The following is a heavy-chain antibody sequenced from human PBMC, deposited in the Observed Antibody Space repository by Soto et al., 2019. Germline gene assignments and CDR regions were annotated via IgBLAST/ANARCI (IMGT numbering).Heavy chain of an antibody. J-gene: IGHJ5*02. CDR3: ARADYDFWSGPVNWFDP. V-gene: IGHV3-74*01. Sequence: PGGSLRLSCAASGFTFSTYWMHWVRQAPGKGLVWVSHINSDGSSTNYADSVKGRFTISRDNAKNTLYLQTNSLRAEDTAVYYCARADYDFWSGPVNWFDPWGQGTLVTVSS. CDR2: INSDGSST. CDR1: GFTFSTYW. D-gene: IGHD3-3*01.